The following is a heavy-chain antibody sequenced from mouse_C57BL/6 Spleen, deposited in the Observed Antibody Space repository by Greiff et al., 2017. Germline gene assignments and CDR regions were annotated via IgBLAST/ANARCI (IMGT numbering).Heavy chain of an antibody. J-gene: IGHJ1*03. V-gene: IGHV1-53*01. Sequence: QVQLKQPGTELVKPGASVKLSCKASGYTFTSYWMHWVKQRPGQGLEWIGNINPSNGGTNYNEKFKSKATLTVDKSSSTAYMQLSSLTSEDSAVYYCASPPYDYYWYFDVWGTGTTVTVSS. CDR2: INPSNGGT. CDR3: ASPPYDYYWYFDV. D-gene: IGHD2-4*01. CDR1: GYTFTSYW.